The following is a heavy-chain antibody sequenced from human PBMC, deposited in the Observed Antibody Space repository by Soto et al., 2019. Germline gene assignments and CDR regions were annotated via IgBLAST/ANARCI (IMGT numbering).Heavy chain of an antibody. Sequence: GGSLRLSCAASGFTFDDYAMHWVRQAPGKGLEWVSLISGDGGSTYYADSVKGRFTISRDNSKNSLYLQMNSLRTEDSALYYCAKDMSYDFWSGPYYYGMDVWGQGTTVTVSS. J-gene: IGHJ6*02. D-gene: IGHD3-3*01. CDR1: GFTFDDYA. CDR2: ISGDGGST. V-gene: IGHV3-43*02. CDR3: AKDMSYDFWSGPYYYGMDV.